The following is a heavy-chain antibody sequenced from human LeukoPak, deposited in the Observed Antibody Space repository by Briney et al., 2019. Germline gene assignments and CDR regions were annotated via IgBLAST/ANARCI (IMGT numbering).Heavy chain of an antibody. CDR3: ARGDNGGSGYTPPDFDY. Sequence: GGSLRLSCAASGFTFSSYSMNWVRQAPGKGLEWVSSISSSSSYVYYADSVKGRFTISRDNAKNSLYLQMNSLRAEDTAVYYCARGDNGGSGYTPPDFDYWGQGTLVTVSS. D-gene: IGHD3-22*01. CDR2: ISSSSSYV. CDR1: GFTFSSYS. V-gene: IGHV3-21*04. J-gene: IGHJ4*02.